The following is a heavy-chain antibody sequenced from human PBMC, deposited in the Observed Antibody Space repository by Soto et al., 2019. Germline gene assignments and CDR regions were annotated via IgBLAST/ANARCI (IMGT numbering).Heavy chain of an antibody. CDR1: GFSLTTTGVG. Sequence: QITLRESGPSLVKPTETLTLTCTFSGFSLTTTGVGVGWIRQPPGKALEWLPVVFWDDGERYSPSLKSRVTIAKDTSKNQVVLTMTNMDPVDTATYYCTQIYGSGSWGWYFHSWGQGTLVTVSS. J-gene: IGHJ4*02. CDR2: VFWDDGE. D-gene: IGHD1-26*01. V-gene: IGHV2-5*02. CDR3: TQIYGSGSWGWYFHS.